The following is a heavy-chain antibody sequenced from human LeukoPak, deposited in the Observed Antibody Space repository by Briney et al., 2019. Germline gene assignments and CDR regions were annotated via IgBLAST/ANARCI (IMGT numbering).Heavy chain of an antibody. CDR2: IYSGGST. J-gene: IGHJ3*02. CDR1: GFTVSSNY. D-gene: IGHD3-10*01. CDR3: ARDRINTFDI. V-gene: IGHV3-53*01. Sequence: PGGSLRLSCASSGFTVSSNYMSWVRQAPGKGLEWVSVIYSGGSTYYADSVKGRFTISRDNSKNTLYLQMNSLRAEDTAVYYCARDRINTFDIRGQGTMVTVSS.